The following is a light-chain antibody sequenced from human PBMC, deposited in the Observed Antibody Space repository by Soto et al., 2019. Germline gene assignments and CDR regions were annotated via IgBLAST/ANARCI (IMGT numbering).Light chain of an antibody. Sequence: QSVLTQPASVSGSPGQSITISCTGTSYVSWYQQHPGKAPKLMIYEVGNRPSGVSIRFSGSKSGNTASLTISGLQADDEAHYYCSSYAHSSIYVFGTGTKVIVL. CDR2: EVG. CDR1: SY. J-gene: IGLJ1*01. CDR3: SSYAHSSIYV. V-gene: IGLV2-14*01.